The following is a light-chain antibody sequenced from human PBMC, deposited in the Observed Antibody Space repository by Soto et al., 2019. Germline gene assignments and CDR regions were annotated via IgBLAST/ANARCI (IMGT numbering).Light chain of an antibody. Sequence: QSALTQPPSASGSPGQSVTISCTGTISDIGTYYYVSWYQQHPGKAPKLIIYEVSERPSGVSDRFSGSKSGNTASLTISGLQAEDEADYYCSSYTNSTTLVVFGGGTKLTVL. J-gene: IGLJ2*01. CDR1: ISDIGTYYY. CDR2: EVS. V-gene: IGLV2-14*01. CDR3: SSYTNSTTLVV.